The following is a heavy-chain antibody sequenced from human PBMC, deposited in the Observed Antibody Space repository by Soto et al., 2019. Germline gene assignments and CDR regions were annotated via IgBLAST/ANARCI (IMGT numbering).Heavy chain of an antibody. J-gene: IGHJ4*02. D-gene: IGHD4-17*01. CDR2: IKQDGSEK. CDR1: GFTFSSHW. V-gene: IGHV3-7*03. Sequence: EVQLVESGGGLVQPGGSLRLSCAASGFTFSSHWMNWVRQAPGKGLEWVARIKQDGSEKYYVDSVKGRFTISRDNANNLLYLQMTSLRAEDTAGYDCAREGDYGDYAILDYWGQGTQVTVSS. CDR3: AREGDYGDYAILDY.